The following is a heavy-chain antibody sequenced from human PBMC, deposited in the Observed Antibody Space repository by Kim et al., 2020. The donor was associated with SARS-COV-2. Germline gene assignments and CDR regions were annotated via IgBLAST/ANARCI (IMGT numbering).Heavy chain of an antibody. Sequence: ASVKVSCKVSGYTLPELSMHWVRQAPGKGLEWMGGFDPEDGETIYAQKFQGRVTMTEDTSTDTAYMELSSLRSEDTAVYYCATSSVVIKSHWFDPWGQGTLVRVSS. J-gene: IGHJ5*02. D-gene: IGHD3-22*01. V-gene: IGHV1-24*01. CDR3: ATSSVVIKSHWFDP. CDR2: FDPEDGET. CDR1: GYTLPELS.